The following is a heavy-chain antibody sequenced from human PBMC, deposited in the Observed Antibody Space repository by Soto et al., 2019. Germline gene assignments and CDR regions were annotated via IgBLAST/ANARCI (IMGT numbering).Heavy chain of an antibody. V-gene: IGHV4-31*03. Sequence: PSETLSLTCTVSGGSISSGGYYWSWVRQHPGKGLEWIGFIYYSGSTFYNPSLKSRVTISVDTSKNQFSLNLSSVTAADTAVYYCARVHSTSVPFAYWGQGTLVTVYS. CDR3: ARVHSTSVPFAY. CDR1: GGSISSGGYY. CDR2: IYYSGST. D-gene: IGHD6-13*01. J-gene: IGHJ4*02.